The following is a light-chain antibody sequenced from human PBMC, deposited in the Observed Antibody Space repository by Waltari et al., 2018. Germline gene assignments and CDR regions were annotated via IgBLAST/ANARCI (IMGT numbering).Light chain of an antibody. Sequence: QSALTQPASVSGSPGQSITLSCTGTSSDVATYNLVPWYQQHPGKAPRLMIYEDTERPSGVSNRFSGSKSGNTASLTISGLQAEDGADYYCCSYAGNKIMIFGGGTKLTVL. CDR3: CSYAGNKIMI. CDR1: SSDVATYNL. CDR2: EDT. J-gene: IGLJ2*01. V-gene: IGLV2-23*01.